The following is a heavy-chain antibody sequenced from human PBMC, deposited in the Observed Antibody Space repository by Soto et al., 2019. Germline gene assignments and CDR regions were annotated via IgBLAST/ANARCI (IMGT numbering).Heavy chain of an antibody. V-gene: IGHV4-39*01. CDR2: IYYSGST. D-gene: IGHD3-22*01. J-gene: IGHJ4*02. CDR1: GGSISSSSYY. CDR3: ARQIYDSSGYYYQPFDY. Sequence: SETLSLTCTVSGGSISSSSYYWGWIRQPPGKGLEWIGSIYYSGSTYYNPSLKSRVTISVDTSKNQFSLKLSSVTAADTAVYYCARQIYDSSGYYYQPFDYWGQGTLVTVPQ.